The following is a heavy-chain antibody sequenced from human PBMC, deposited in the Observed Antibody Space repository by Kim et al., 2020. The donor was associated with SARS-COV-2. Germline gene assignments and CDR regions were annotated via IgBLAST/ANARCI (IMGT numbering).Heavy chain of an antibody. Sequence: YSPSVQGQVTNSADKSHSTAYLQWSSLKASDTAMYYCASAYSSSWYYFDYWGQGTLVTVSS. V-gene: IGHV5-51*01. J-gene: IGHJ4*02. CDR3: ASAYSSSWYYFDY. D-gene: IGHD6-13*01.